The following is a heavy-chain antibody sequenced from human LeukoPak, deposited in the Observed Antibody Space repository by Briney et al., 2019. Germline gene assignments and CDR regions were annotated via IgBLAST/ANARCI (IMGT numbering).Heavy chain of an antibody. CDR1: GFTFSSYG. V-gene: IGHV3-30*18. CDR3: AKWGSRFRGYSGYDDAFDI. J-gene: IGHJ3*02. CDR2: ISYDGSNK. D-gene: IGHD5-12*01. Sequence: GGSLRLSCAASGFTFSSYGMHWVRQAPGKGLEWVAVISYDGSNKYYADSVKGRFTISRDNSKNTLYLQMNSLRAEDTAVYYCAKWGSRFRGYSGYDDAFDIWGQGTMVTVSS.